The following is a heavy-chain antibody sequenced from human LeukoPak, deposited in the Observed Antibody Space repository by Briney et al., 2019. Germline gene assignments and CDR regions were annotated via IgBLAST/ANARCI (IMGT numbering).Heavy chain of an antibody. D-gene: IGHD2-8*01. J-gene: IGHJ6*03. Sequence: GGSLRLSCAASGLTFSSYGMHWVRQAPGKGLEWVAVIWYDGSNKYYADSVKGRFTISRDNSKNTLYLQMNSLRAEDTAVYYCARDRYCTNGVCYTTQLYYYYMDVWGKGTTVTVSS. V-gene: IGHV3-33*01. CDR1: GLTFSSYG. CDR3: ARDRYCTNGVCYTTQLYYYYMDV. CDR2: IWYDGSNK.